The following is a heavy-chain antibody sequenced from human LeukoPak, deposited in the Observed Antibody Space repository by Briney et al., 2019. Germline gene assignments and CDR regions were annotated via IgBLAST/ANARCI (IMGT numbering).Heavy chain of an antibody. CDR2: IKADGSQQ. CDR1: GFSISSHW. V-gene: IGHV3-7*03. J-gene: IGHJ4*02. Sequence: GGSLRLSCVASGFSISSHWMRWLRQAPGKGLEWVANIKADGSQQYYVDSVRGRFTITRDNAENSLYLQMNSLRAEGTAVYYCTRNSLDYWGLGTLVTVSS. CDR3: TRNSLDY.